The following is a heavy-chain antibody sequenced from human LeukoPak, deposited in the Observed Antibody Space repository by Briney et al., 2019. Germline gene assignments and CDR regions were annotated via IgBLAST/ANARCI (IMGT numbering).Heavy chain of an antibody. J-gene: IGHJ6*03. V-gene: IGHV4-59*08. Sequence: SETLSLTCTVSGGSISGYYWSWIRQPPGKGLEWIGYTFYSGSTNYNPSLKSRVTISIDTSKNQFSLNLSSVTAADTAVYYCARGPTRYYMDVWGKGTTVTVSS. CDR2: TFYSGST. CDR1: GGSISGYY. CDR3: ARGPTRYYMDV.